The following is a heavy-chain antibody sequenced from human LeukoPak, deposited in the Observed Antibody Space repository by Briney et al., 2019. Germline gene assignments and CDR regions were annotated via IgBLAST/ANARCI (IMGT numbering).Heavy chain of an antibody. J-gene: IGHJ5*02. Sequence: GGTLRLSCAASGFIFSNYGMTWVRQAPGKGLEWVSSITGGGGTTYYADSVKGRFTISRDNAKSTLYLQMNSLRAEDTAVYFCAGSYDSGSETFPTGWFDPWGQGTLVTVSS. CDR2: ITGGGGTT. V-gene: IGHV3-23*01. CDR3: AGSYDSGSETFPTGWFDP. D-gene: IGHD3-10*01. CDR1: GFIFSNYG.